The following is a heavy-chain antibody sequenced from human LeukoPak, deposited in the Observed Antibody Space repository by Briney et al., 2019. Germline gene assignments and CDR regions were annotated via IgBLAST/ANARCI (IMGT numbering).Heavy chain of an antibody. Sequence: SETLSLTCTVSGGSISSYYWSWIRQPPGKGLEWIGYIYYSGSTNYNPSLKSRVTISVDTSKNQFSLKLSSVTAADTAVYYCARLSAIFGVVIIDYWGQGTLVTVSS. CDR1: GGSISSYY. CDR2: IYYSGST. V-gene: IGHV4-59*01. D-gene: IGHD3-3*01. CDR3: ARLSAIFGVVIIDY. J-gene: IGHJ4*02.